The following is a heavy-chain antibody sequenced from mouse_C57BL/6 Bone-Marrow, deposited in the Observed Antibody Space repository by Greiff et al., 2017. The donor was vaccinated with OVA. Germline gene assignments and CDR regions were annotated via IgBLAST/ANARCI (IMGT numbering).Heavy chain of an antibody. V-gene: IGHV5-15*04. CDR2: ISNLAYSI. Sequence: EVMLVESGGGLVQPGGSLKLSCAASGFTFSDYGMAWVRQATRQGPEWVGFISNLAYSIYYADNVTGRFTISRENAKNTLYLEMSSLRSEDTAMYYCATYDDDVAMDYWGQGTSVTVSS. CDR3: ATYDDDVAMDY. CDR1: GFTFSDYG. D-gene: IGHD2-4*01. J-gene: IGHJ4*01.